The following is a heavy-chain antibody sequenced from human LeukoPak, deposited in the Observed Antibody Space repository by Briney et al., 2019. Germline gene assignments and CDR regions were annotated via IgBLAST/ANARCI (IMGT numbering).Heavy chain of an antibody. D-gene: IGHD3-22*01. CDR1: GFTFTYYG. CDR2: ISAYNGNT. V-gene: IGHV1-18*01. Sequence: ASVKVSCEASGFTFTYYGINWVRQAPGQGRMWVSWISAYNGNTTYAQKLQGRVTMTTDTSTSTAYMELRSLRSDDTAVYYCARSDSSGYSPYGMDVWGQGTTVTVSS. J-gene: IGHJ6*01. CDR3: ARSDSSGYSPYGMDV.